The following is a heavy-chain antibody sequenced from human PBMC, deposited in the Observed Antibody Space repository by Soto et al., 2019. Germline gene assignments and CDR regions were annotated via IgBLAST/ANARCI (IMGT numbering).Heavy chain of an antibody. CDR2: ISTSTGNT. CDR1: GYTFTNYD. V-gene: IGHV1-18*04. Sequence: ASVKVSCKASGYTFTNYDATWVRQAPGQGLEWMGWISTSTGNTNYAQKLQGRVTMTTDTSASTAYMELRSLRSDDTAVYYCARGEGMAARHDGYDIWGQGTMVTVSS. D-gene: IGHD6-6*01. J-gene: IGHJ3*02. CDR3: ARGEGMAARHDGYDI.